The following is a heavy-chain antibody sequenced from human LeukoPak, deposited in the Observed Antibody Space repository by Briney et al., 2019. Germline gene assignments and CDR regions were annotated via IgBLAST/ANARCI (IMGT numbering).Heavy chain of an antibody. V-gene: IGHV1-3*01. J-gene: IGHJ4*02. Sequence: GASVKVSCKASGYTFTSYAMHWVRQAPGQRLEWMGWINAGNGNTKYSQKFQGRVTITRDTSASTAYMELSSLRSEDTAVYYCARGIAVADTPDYWGQGTLVTVSS. D-gene: IGHD6-19*01. CDR1: GYTFTSYA. CDR2: INAGNGNT. CDR3: ARGIAVADTPDY.